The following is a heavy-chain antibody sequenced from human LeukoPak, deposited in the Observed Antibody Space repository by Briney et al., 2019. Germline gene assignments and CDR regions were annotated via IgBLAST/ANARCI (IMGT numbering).Heavy chain of an antibody. V-gene: IGHV1-69*13. Sequence: WASVKVSCKASGGTFSSYAISWVRQAPGQGLEWMGGIIPIFGTANYAQKFQGRVTITADESTSTAYMELSSLRSEDTAVYYCAREGKWELQFNYFDYWGQGTLVTVSS. CDR3: AREGKWELQFNYFDY. CDR2: IIPIFGTA. J-gene: IGHJ4*02. CDR1: GGTFSSYA. D-gene: IGHD1-26*01.